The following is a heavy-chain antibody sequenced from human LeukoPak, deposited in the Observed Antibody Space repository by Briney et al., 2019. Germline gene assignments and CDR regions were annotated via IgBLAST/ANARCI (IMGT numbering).Heavy chain of an antibody. CDR3: AKGVLGSGWSAGINFFDY. D-gene: IGHD6-19*01. V-gene: IGHV3-23*01. CDR2: ISGSAASA. CDR1: GFTFNDYA. Sequence: GGSLRLSCAASGFTFNDYAMSWVRQAPGKGLEWVSAISGSAASAYYADSAKGRFTISRDNSKNTLYLQMNSLRAEDTAVYYCAKGVLGSGWSAGINFFDYWGQGTLVTVSS. J-gene: IGHJ4*02.